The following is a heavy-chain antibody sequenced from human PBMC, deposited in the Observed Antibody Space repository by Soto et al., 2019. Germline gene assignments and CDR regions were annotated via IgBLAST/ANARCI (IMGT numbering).Heavy chain of an antibody. Sequence: EVQLLESGGGLVQPGGSLRLSCAASGFTFSSYAMSWVRQAPGKGLEWVSAISGNGGSTYYADPVKGRFTISRDNSKNTLYLQMNSLRAEDTAVYYCAKRQYDFWSDYAEGDYFDCWGQGTLVTVSS. CDR3: AKRQYDFWSDYAEGDYFDC. V-gene: IGHV3-23*01. CDR2: ISGNGGST. J-gene: IGHJ4*02. D-gene: IGHD3-3*01. CDR1: GFTFSSYA.